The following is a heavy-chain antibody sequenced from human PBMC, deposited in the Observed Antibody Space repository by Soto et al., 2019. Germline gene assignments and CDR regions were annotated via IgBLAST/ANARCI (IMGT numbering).Heavy chain of an antibody. CDR2: INPNSGGT. CDR1: GYTFTGYY. CDR3: ARSFYGSGSYYWTFDY. J-gene: IGHJ4*02. Sequence: QVQLVQSGAEVKKPGASVKVSCKASGYTFTGYYMHWVRQAPGQGLEWMGWINPNSGGTKYAQKFQGWVTMTRDTSINTAYMELSRLRSDDTAVYYCARSFYGSGSYYWTFDYWGQGTLVTVSS. V-gene: IGHV1-2*04. D-gene: IGHD3-10*01.